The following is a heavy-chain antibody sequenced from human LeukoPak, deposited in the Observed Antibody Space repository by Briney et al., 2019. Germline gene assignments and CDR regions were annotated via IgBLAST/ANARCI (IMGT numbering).Heavy chain of an antibody. Sequence: GRSLRLSCAASGFTFSSYGMHWVRQAPGKGLEWVAVISYDGSNKYYADSVKGRFTISRDNSKNTLYLQMNSLRAEDTAVYYCAKDEKNQYYDFWSGYYKDYYYMDVWGKGTTVTVSS. J-gene: IGHJ6*03. CDR2: ISYDGSNK. D-gene: IGHD3-3*01. V-gene: IGHV3-30*18. CDR1: GFTFSSYG. CDR3: AKDEKNQYYDFWSGYYKDYYYMDV.